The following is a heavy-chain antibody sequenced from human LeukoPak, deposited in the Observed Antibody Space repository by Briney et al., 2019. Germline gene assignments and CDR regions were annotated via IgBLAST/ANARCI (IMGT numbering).Heavy chain of an antibody. V-gene: IGHV4-34*01. CDR2: INHSGST. J-gene: IGHJ4*02. Sequence: SETLSLTCAVYGGSFSGYYWSWIRQPPGKGLEWIGEINHSGSTNYNPSLKSRVTISVDTSKNQFSLKLSSVTAADTAVYYCARLYCGGDCYVLFDYWGQGTLVTVSS. CDR3: ARLYCGGDCYVLFDY. D-gene: IGHD2-21*02. CDR1: GGSFSGYY.